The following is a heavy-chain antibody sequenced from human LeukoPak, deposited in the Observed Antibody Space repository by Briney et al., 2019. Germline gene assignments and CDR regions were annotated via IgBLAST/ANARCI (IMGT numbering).Heavy chain of an antibody. J-gene: IGHJ4*02. CDR1: GYTFTSYD. V-gene: IGHV1-8*01. Sequence: ASVKVSCKASGYTFTSYDINWVRQATGQGLEWMGWMNPNSGNTGYAQKFQGRVTITRNTSISTAYMELSSLRSEGTAVYYCARGPPVAVAGMGRDYFDYWGQGTLVTVSS. CDR3: ARGPPVAVAGMGRDYFDY. D-gene: IGHD6-19*01. CDR2: MNPNSGNT.